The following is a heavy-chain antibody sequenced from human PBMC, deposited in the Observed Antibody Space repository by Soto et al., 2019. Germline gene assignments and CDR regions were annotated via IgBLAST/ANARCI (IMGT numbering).Heavy chain of an antibody. CDR2: ISAYNGDT. D-gene: IGHD6-6*01. CDR3: ARDQEYSTSGLYWFDL. Sequence: VQLVQSGAEVKKPGASVKVSCKASGYTFTSYGITWVLQAPGQDLEWMGGISAYNGDTNYAQRLQGRVTMTTDTSTSTVYMELKSLTSDDTAVYYCARDQEYSTSGLYWFDLWGQGTLVTVSS. V-gene: IGHV1-18*04. CDR1: GYTFTSYG. J-gene: IGHJ5*02.